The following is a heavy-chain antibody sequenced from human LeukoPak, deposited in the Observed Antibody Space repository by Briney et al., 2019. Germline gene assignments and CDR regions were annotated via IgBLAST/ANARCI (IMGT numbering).Heavy chain of an antibody. D-gene: IGHD1-14*01. J-gene: IGHJ5*02. CDR1: GGTFSSYA. CDR2: IIPIFGTA. CDR3: ARARQEPNWFDP. Sequence: ASVKVSCKASGGTFSSYAISWVRQAPGQGLEWMGRIIPIFGTANYAQKFQGRVPITTDESTSTAYMELSSLRSEDTAVYYCARARQEPNWFDPWGQGTLVTVSS. V-gene: IGHV1-69*05.